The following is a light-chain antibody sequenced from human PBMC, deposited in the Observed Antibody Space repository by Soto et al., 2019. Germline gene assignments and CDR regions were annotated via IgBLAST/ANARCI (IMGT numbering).Light chain of an antibody. V-gene: IGLV2-8*01. J-gene: IGLJ1*01. CDR2: EVS. Sequence: QSALTQPPSASGSPGQSVTISCTGTSSDVGGYNYVSWYQQHPGKAPKLMIYEVSKRPSGVPDRLSGSKSGNTASLTVSGLQAEDEADYYCSSYAGSNSYVFGTGTKVTVL. CDR3: SSYAGSNSYV. CDR1: SSDVGGYNY.